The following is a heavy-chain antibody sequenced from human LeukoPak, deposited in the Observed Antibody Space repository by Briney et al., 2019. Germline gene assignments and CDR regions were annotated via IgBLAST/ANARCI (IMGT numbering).Heavy chain of an antibody. CDR3: ARDGSPITMVRGVIWNYYYYGMDV. V-gene: IGHV1-24*01. J-gene: IGHJ6*02. CDR2: FDPEDAET. D-gene: IGHD3-10*01. CDR1: GYTLTELS. Sequence: ASVKVSCKVSGYTLTELSMHWVGQAPGNGLEWMGGFDPEDAETIYAQKFQGRVTMTEDTSTDTAYMELSSLRSEDTAVYYCARDGSPITMVRGVIWNYYYYGMDVWGQGTTVTVSS.